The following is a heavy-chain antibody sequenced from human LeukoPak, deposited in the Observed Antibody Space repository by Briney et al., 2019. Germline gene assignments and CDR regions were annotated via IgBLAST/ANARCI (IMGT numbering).Heavy chain of an antibody. D-gene: IGHD3-9*01. V-gene: IGHV1-2*02. CDR1: GYTFTGYY. J-gene: IGHJ6*03. Sequence: ASVKVSCKASGYTFTGYYMHWVRQAPGQGLEWMGWINPNSGGTNYAQKFQGRVTMTRDTSISTAYMELSRLRSDDTAVYYCARPPKYYDILTGYLGYMDVWGKGTTVTVSS. CDR3: ARPPKYYDILTGYLGYMDV. CDR2: INPNSGGT.